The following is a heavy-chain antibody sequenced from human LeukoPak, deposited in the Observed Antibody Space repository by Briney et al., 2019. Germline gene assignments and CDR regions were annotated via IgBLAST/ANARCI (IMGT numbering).Heavy chain of an antibody. D-gene: IGHD4-11*01. J-gene: IGHJ3*02. V-gene: IGHV3-74*01. CDR1: GFTFSAYW. CDR3: AKEKDYRTFDI. CDR2: INSDGSVT. Sequence: GGSLRLSCAASGFTFSAYWMNWVRQVPGKGLVWVSHINSDGSVTNYADSVKGRFTISRDNAKNTLYLQMNSLRAEDTAVYYCAKEKDYRTFDIWGQGTMVTVSS.